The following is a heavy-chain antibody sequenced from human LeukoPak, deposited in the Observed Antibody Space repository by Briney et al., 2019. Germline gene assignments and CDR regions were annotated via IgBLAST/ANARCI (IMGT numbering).Heavy chain of an antibody. J-gene: IGHJ4*02. CDR3: ARAGDYYSTGDC. CDR1: GFILSDHY. D-gene: IGHD3-22*01. Sequence: GGSLRLSCAGSGFILSDHYMDWVRQAPGKGLEWVARSRNKDNSYSTEYAASGKGRFTILRDDSKNSLYLQLNNLKTEDTAVYYCARAGDYYSTGDCWGQGTLVTVSS. V-gene: IGHV3-72*01. CDR2: SRNKDNSYST.